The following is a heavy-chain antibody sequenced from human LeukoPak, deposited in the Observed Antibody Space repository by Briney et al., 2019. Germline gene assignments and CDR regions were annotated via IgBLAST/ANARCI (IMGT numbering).Heavy chain of an antibody. CDR2: IFWNDDR. V-gene: IGHV2-5*01. CDR1: GFSLTTSGEG. Sequence: SGPTLVTPTQTLTLTCTFSGFSLTTSGEGVGWIRQPPGKALEWLALIFWNDDRRYGPSLKSRLTITKDTSRNRVVLTMTRMDPVDTATYYCAHIGLTTVTPPYFDYWGQGTLVTVSS. CDR3: AHIGLTTVTPPYFDY. D-gene: IGHD4-17*01. J-gene: IGHJ4*02.